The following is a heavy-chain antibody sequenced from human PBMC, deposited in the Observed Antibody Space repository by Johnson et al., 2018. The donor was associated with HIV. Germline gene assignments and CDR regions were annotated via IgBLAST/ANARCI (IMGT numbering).Heavy chain of an antibody. D-gene: IGHD3-22*01. Sequence: QVQLVESGGGLVQPGGSLRLSCAASGFTFSDYYMTWIRQAPGTGLEWISYISWSGRTIYYADSVKGRFTISRDNAKNSLYLQMNSLRAEDTAVYYCARERVHDKSGLDAFDIWGQGTMVTVSS. V-gene: IGHV3-11*04. CDR1: GFTFSDYY. J-gene: IGHJ3*02. CDR3: ARERVHDKSGLDAFDI. CDR2: ISWSGRTI.